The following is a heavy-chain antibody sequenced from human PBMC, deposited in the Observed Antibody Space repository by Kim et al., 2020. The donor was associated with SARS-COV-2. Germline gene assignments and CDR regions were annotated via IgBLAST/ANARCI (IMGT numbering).Heavy chain of an antibody. Sequence: GGSLRLSCAGSGFSVRNHYMTWVRQPPGKGLNWVSVIYVGDATLYADSVKGRFTISRDNSKNTLYLQMNSLRPEDTAVYYCAKDDDLWFWHWGQGTLVTVSS. CDR1: GFSVRNHY. CDR2: IYVGDAT. J-gene: IGHJ4*02. D-gene: IGHD2-21*01. V-gene: IGHV3-53*05. CDR3: AKDDDLWFWH.